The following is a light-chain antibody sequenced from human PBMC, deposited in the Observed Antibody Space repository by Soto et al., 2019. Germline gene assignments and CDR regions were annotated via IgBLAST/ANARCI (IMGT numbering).Light chain of an antibody. CDR3: QKYSNWPLT. V-gene: IGKV3-15*01. J-gene: IGKJ4*01. Sequence: EIVMTQSPATLSVSPGEGATLSCRASQSVSSNLAWYQQKPGQAPRLLIYAASTRATGVPARFSGSGSGTEFTLTIGSLQSEDLAAYYCQKYSNWPLTFGGGTRVEMK. CDR2: AAS. CDR1: QSVSSN.